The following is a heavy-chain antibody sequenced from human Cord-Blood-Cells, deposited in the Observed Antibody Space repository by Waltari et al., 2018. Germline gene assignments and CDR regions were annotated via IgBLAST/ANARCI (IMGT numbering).Heavy chain of an antibody. CDR3: ARDVKTNCGSEY. D-gene: IGHD7-27*01. CDR1: GYTFTGYY. Sequence: QVQLVQSGAEVKKPGASVKVSCKASGYTFTGYYMHWVRQAPGQGLEWRGPIKPNWGGTNYAKKFQGRVTMTRDPSISTAYMELSRMRSDDTAVYYCARDVKTNCGSEYWGQGTLVTVSS. J-gene: IGHJ4*02. CDR2: IKPNWGGT. V-gene: IGHV1-2*06.